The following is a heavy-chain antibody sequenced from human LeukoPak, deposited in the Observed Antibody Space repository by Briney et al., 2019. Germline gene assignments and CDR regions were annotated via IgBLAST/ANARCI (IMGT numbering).Heavy chain of an antibody. V-gene: IGHV3-23*01. Sequence: PGGSLRLSCAASGFTFSSYAMSWVRQAPGKGLEWVSAISGSGGSTYYADSVKGRFTISRANSQNTLYLQMNSLRAEDTAVYYCAKDRWYQLLRDWFDPWGQGTLVTVSS. J-gene: IGHJ5*02. CDR1: GFTFSSYA. D-gene: IGHD2-2*01. CDR2: ISGSGGST. CDR3: AKDRWYQLLRDWFDP.